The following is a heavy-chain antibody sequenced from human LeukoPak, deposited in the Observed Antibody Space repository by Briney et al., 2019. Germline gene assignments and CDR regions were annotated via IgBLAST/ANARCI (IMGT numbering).Heavy chain of an antibody. J-gene: IGHJ6*02. Sequence: PGGSLRLSCAASGFTFSSYSMNWVRQAPGKGLEWVSSISSSSSYIYSTDSVKGRFIISRDNAKNSLYLQMNSLRAEDTAVYYCVRAAAVLEAPNYYYYYGMDVWGQGTTVTVSS. V-gene: IGHV3-21*01. D-gene: IGHD6-13*01. CDR3: VRAAAVLEAPNYYYYYGMDV. CDR2: ISSSSSYI. CDR1: GFTFSSYS.